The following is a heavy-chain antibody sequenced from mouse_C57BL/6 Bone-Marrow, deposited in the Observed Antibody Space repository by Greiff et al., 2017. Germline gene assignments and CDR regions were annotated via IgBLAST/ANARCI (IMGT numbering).Heavy chain of an antibody. V-gene: IGHV1-19*01. J-gene: IGHJ4*01. CDR3: ARGDYYGSYYYAMDY. CDR2: INPYNGGT. D-gene: IGHD1-1*01. CDR1: GYTFTDYY. Sequence: VQLQQSGPVLVQPGASVKMSCKASGYTFTDYYMNWVKQSHGKSLEWIGVINPYNGGTSYNQKFKGKATLTVDKSSSTAYMELNSLTSEDSAVYYCARGDYYGSYYYAMDYWGQGTSVTVSS.